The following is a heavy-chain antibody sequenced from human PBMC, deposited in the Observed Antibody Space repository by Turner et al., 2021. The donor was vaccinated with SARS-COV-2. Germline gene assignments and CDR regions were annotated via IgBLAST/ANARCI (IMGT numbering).Heavy chain of an antibody. CDR3: ATETVTERKYNYYGMDV. J-gene: IGHJ6*02. CDR1: GGSISSSSYY. Sequence: QLQLQESGPGLVKPSETLSLTCTVSGGSISSSSYYRGWIRQPPVKGLDWIGSIYDSGSTYHNPSLKSRVTISVDTSKNQFSLMLSSVTAADTAVYYCATETVTERKYNYYGMDVWGQGTTVTVSS. D-gene: IGHD4-4*01. V-gene: IGHV4-39*01. CDR2: IYDSGST.